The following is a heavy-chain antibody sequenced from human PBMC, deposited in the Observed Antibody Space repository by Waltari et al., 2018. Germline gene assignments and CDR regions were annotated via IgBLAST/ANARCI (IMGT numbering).Heavy chain of an antibody. Sequence: QVQLQESGPGLVKPSETLSLTCAVSGGSIITNYWSWIRQSPGKGLEWVGRIYGTGGSTDYNPSLKRRVTMSVDTSKNQFSLKLSSVTAADTAVYYCARDRSVGRVLTGSCFDYWGQGVPVTVSS. J-gene: IGHJ4*02. CDR2: IYGTGGST. CDR1: GGSIITNY. V-gene: IGHV4-4*07. CDR3: ARDRSVGRVLTGSCFDY. D-gene: IGHD1-26*01.